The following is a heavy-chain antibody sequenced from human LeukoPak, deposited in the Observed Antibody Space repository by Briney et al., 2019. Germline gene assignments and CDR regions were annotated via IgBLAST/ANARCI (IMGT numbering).Heavy chain of an antibody. D-gene: IGHD3-10*01. CDR2: ISSSSSYI. CDR1: GFTFSSYS. J-gene: IGHJ6*03. Sequence: GGTLRLSCAASGFTFSSYSMNWVRQAPGKGLEWVSSISSSSSYIYYADSVKGRFTISRDNAKNSLYLQMNCLRAEDTAVYYCARDYFDRNMDVWGKGTTVTVSS. CDR3: ARDYFDRNMDV. V-gene: IGHV3-21*01.